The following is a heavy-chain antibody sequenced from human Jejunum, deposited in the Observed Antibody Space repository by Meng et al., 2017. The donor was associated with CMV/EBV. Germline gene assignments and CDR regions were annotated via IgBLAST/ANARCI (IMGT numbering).Heavy chain of an antibody. CDR3: ARVPPSGNYRFDY. CDR1: GASLRYRLHC. CDR2: IDYTGTT. Sequence: QCQESGPGLVKPSRTLSLPCTSSGASLRYRLHCWGWIRQPQGKGLEWIANIDYTGTTYYNPSLKSRVTISRDTSKNQFSLKLNSVTAADTAVYYCARVPPSGNYRFDYWGQGTLVTVSS. V-gene: IGHV4-39*07. J-gene: IGHJ4*02. D-gene: IGHD6-19*01.